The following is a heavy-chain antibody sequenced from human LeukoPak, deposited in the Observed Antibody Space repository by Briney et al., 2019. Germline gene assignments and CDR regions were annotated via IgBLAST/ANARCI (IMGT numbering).Heavy chain of an antibody. D-gene: IGHD3-22*01. CDR1: GGSISSSNW. V-gene: IGHV4-39*01. Sequence: SGTLSLTCAVSGGSISSSNWWGWVRPPPGKGLDWIGSIYYSGSTYYNPSLKSRFTISVDTSKNQFSLKLSSVTAADTAVYYCVNYYDSSDYQQPNHFDYWGQGTLVTVSS. CDR3: VNYYDSSDYQQPNHFDY. CDR2: IYYSGST. J-gene: IGHJ4*02.